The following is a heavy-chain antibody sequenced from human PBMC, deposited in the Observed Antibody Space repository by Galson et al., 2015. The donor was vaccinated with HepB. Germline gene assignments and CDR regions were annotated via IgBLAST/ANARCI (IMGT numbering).Heavy chain of an antibody. CDR3: TTDVYYSTYWSWLDP. CDR2: IKSETDGETT. J-gene: IGHJ5*02. Sequence: SLRLSCAASGFPFNNAWMTWVRQAPGMGLEWVGRIKSETDGETTDYAAPVKGRFTISRDDSKNRLYLQMNSLKPEDTAVYYCTTDVYYSTYWSWLDPWGQGTLVTVSS. V-gene: IGHV3-15*01. CDR1: GFPFNNAW. D-gene: IGHD2-8*02.